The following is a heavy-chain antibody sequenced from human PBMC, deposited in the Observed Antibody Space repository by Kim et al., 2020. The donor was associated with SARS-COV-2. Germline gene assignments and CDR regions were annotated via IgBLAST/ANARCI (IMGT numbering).Heavy chain of an antibody. Sequence: GGSLRLSCAASGFTFSSYGMHWVRQAPGKGLEWVAVISYDGSNKYYADSVKVRFTISRDNSKNTLYLQMNSLRAEDTAVYYCARGFWQQLVLGAFDIWGQGTMVTVSS. CDR3: ARGFWQQLVLGAFDI. CDR2: ISYDGSNK. J-gene: IGHJ3*02. D-gene: IGHD6-13*01. CDR1: GFTFSSYG. V-gene: IGHV3-33*05.